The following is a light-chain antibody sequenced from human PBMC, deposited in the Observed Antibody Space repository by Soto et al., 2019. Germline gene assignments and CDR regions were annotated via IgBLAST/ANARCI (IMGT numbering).Light chain of an antibody. V-gene: IGKV3-11*01. CDR1: QSVSTS. Sequence: EIVLTQSPATLSLSPGERATLSCRASQSVSTSLAWYQQKPGQAPRLLIYGASNGAAGIPARFSGTGSGTDFTLTISSLAPDDFAVYYCQHRDSWPLTFGGGTKVEIK. J-gene: IGKJ4*01. CDR3: QHRDSWPLT. CDR2: GAS.